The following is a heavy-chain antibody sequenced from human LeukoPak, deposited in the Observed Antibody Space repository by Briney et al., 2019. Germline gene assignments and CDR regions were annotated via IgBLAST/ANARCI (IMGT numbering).Heavy chain of an antibody. J-gene: IGHJ4*02. CDR2: ISGSGGST. Sequence: GGSLRLSCAASGFTFSSYAMSWVRQAPGKGLEWVSAISGSGGSTYYADSVKGRFTISRDNAKNSLYLQMNSLRAEDTAVYYCARIGSSWTYFDYWGQGTLVTVSS. CDR1: GFTFSSYA. V-gene: IGHV3-23*01. D-gene: IGHD6-13*01. CDR3: ARIGSSWTYFDY.